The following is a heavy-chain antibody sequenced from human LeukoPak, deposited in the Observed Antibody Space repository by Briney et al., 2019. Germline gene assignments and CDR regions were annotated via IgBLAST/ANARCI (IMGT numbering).Heavy chain of an antibody. V-gene: IGHV1-18*01. D-gene: IGHD3-22*01. CDR3: ARDSSGYRPFDY. CDR2: ITPYNGNT. Sequence: GASVKVSCKASGYTFTNFGISWVRQAPGQGLEWMGWITPYNGNTNYAQKLQGRVTLTTDTSTSTAYMELRSLRSEDTAVYYCARDSSGYRPFDYWGQGTLVTVSS. CDR1: GYTFTNFG. J-gene: IGHJ4*02.